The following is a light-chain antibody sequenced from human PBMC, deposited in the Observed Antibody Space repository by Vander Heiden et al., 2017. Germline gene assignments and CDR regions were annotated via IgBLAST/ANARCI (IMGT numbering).Light chain of an antibody. CDR1: SRDVGAYND. V-gene: IGLV2-14*03. J-gene: IGLJ2*01. Sequence: QSALTQPAPASGSPGPSITIPCTGTSRDVGAYNDVSWYQQHPGKAPKLMIYDGSNRPAGVSNRFSGSKSGNTASLTISGIQAEDEADYYCSSYTSSSPHVVFGGGTKLTVL. CDR3: SSYTSSSPHVV. CDR2: DGS.